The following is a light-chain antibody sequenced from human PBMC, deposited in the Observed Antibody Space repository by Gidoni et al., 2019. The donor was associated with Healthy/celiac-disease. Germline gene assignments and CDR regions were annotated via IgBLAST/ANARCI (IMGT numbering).Light chain of an antibody. J-gene: IGKJ1*01. V-gene: IGKV4-1*01. Sequence: DIVMTQSPDSLAVSLGDRATINCKSSQSVLYSSNNKNYLAWYQQKPGQPPKLLIYGASTREAGVPDRCSGSGSGTDFTLTISSLQAEDVAVYYCQQYYSTPWTFGQGTKVEIK. CDR3: QQYYSTPWT. CDR2: GAS. CDR1: QSVLYSSNNKNY.